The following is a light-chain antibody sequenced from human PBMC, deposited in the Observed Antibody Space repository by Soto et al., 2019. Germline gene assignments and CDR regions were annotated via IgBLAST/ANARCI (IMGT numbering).Light chain of an antibody. CDR1: QSVLYSSNNKNY. J-gene: IGKJ1*01. CDR2: SAS. Sequence: DIVMTQSPDSLAVSLGERATINCKSSQSVLYSSNNKNYLAWYQQKPGQPPQLLIYSASTRESGVPDRFSGSGSGTDFTLTISGLQAEDVAVYYCQQYYSTPQTFGQGTKVEIK. CDR3: QQYYSTPQT. V-gene: IGKV4-1*01.